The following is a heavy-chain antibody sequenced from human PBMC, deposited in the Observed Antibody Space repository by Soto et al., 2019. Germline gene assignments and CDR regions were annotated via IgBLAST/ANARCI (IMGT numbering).Heavy chain of an antibody. CDR3: ARSPDSSGYYPRRYYYGMDV. CDR2: IYHSGST. V-gene: IGHV4-4*02. Sequence: TMSLTCTVAYGSSSSSNCWRWVRQPPGKGLEWIGEIYHSGSTNYNPSLKSRVTISVDKSKNQFSLKLSSVTAADTAVYYCARSPDSSGYYPRRYYYGMDVWGQGTTVTVSS. J-gene: IGHJ6*02. D-gene: IGHD3-22*01. CDR1: YGSSSSSNC.